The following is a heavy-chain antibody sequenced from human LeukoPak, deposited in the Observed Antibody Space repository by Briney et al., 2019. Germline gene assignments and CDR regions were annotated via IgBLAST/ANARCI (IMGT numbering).Heavy chain of an antibody. Sequence: GGSLRLSCAASGFTFSSYSMNWVRQAPGKGLEWVSSISSSSSSYIYYADSVKGRFTISRDNAKNSLYLQMNSLRAEDTAVYYCARAGVTVTNGRGWFDPWGQGTLVTVSS. V-gene: IGHV3-21*01. J-gene: IGHJ5*02. D-gene: IGHD4-17*01. CDR2: ISSSSSSYI. CDR1: GFTFSSYS. CDR3: ARAGVTVTNGRGWFDP.